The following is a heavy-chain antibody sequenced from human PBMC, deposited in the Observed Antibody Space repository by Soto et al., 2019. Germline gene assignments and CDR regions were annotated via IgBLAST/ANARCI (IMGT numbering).Heavy chain of an antibody. CDR3: ATLRGEGYFDY. CDR2: IIPIFGTA. CDR1: GGTFSSYA. Sequence: QVQLVQSGAEVKKPGSSVKVSCKASGGTFSSYAISWVRQAPGQGLEWMGGIIPIFGTANYAQKFQGRVTIPADESTSTGYLELSSLRSEDTAVDYCATLRGEGYFDYGGQGTLVTVSS. J-gene: IGHJ4*02. D-gene: IGHD3-10*01. V-gene: IGHV1-69*12.